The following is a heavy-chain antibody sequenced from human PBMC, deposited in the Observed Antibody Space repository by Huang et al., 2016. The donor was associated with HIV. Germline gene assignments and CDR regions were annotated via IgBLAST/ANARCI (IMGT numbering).Heavy chain of an antibody. CDR1: GFIFSNYG. Sequence: QVQLVESGGGVVKPGRSLRLSCAASGFIFSNYGMHWVRQAPGKGLKWVALISDDGSNNYYTDSVKGRFSSSRDNSKNTLYLQMNSLRAEDTAVYYCALKGDSSGWEYFRHWGQGTLVTVSS. J-gene: IGHJ1*01. D-gene: IGHD6-19*01. CDR3: ALKGDSSGWEYFRH. V-gene: IGHV3-30*03. CDR2: ISDDGSNN.